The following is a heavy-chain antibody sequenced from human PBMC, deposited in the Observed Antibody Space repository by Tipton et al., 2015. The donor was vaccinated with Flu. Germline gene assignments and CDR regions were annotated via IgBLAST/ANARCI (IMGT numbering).Heavy chain of an antibody. CDR3: ARDRTTTVTYNDY. CDR2: IWYDGSNK. D-gene: IGHD4-17*01. CDR1: GFTFSSHG. J-gene: IGHJ4*02. V-gene: IGHV3-33*01. Sequence: SLRLSCAASGFTFSSHGMHWVRQAPGKGLEWVAVIWYDGSNKYYADSVKGRFTISRDNSKNTLYLQMNSLRAEDTAVYYCARDRTTTVTYNDYWGQGTLVTVSS.